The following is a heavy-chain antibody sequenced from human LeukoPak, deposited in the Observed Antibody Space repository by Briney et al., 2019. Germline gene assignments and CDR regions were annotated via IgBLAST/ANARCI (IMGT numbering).Heavy chain of an antibody. J-gene: IGHJ3*02. V-gene: IGHV3-20*03. CDR3: ARLFIALHAFDI. D-gene: IGHD6-13*01. CDR2: INWNGVST. Sequence: GGSLRLSSAASGFTFDDYGMNWVRQAPGKGLEWVSGINWNGVSTGYADSVKGRFTISRDNAKNSLYLQMNSLRAEDTALYYCARLFIALHAFDIWGQGTMVTVSS. CDR1: GFTFDDYG.